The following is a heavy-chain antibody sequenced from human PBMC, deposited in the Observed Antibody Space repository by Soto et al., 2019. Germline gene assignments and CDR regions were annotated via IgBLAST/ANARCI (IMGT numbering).Heavy chain of an antibody. V-gene: IGHV3-48*01. CDR1: GFRFSDYS. J-gene: IGHJ4*02. D-gene: IGHD6-13*01. CDR3: ARSFPQGIAAAGNFDY. CDR2: ISSSSFTI. Sequence: PGGSLRLSCAASGFRFSDYSMNWVRQAPGRGLEWVSYISSSSFTIHYADSVEGRFAISRDNAKNSLYLQMNSLRVEDTAVYYCARSFPQGIAAAGNFDYWGQGTLVTVSS.